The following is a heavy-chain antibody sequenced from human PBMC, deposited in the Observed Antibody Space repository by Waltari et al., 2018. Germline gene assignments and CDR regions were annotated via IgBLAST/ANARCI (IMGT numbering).Heavy chain of an antibody. Sequence: QVQLQESGPGLVKPSGTLSLTCAVSGGSISSSNWWSWVRQLPGKGLEWIGEIYHSGSTNYNPTHKSRVTISGDKSRSQFSRKMSSVTAANTAVYYCAAWPAQELVRGAFDSWGQGTMVTVSS. CDR3: AAWPAQELVRGAFDS. J-gene: IGHJ3*02. CDR1: GGSISSSNW. D-gene: IGHD6-13*01. CDR2: IYHSGST. V-gene: IGHV4-4*02.